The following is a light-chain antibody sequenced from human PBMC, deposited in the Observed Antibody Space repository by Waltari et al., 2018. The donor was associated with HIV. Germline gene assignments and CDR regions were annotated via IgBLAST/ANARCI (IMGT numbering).Light chain of an antibody. CDR1: SSDVGGYNY. Sequence: QSALTQPPSASGSPGQSVTISCTGTSSDVGGYNYVSWYQQHPGKAPKLMLYEVSKRPSGVPDRFSGSKSGNTASLTVAGLQAEDEADYYCSSYAGSNTDVVFGGGTKLTVL. J-gene: IGLJ2*01. CDR3: SSYAGSNTDVV. V-gene: IGLV2-8*01. CDR2: EVS.